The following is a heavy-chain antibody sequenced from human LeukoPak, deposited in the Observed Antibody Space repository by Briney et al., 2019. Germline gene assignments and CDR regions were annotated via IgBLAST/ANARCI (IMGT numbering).Heavy chain of an antibody. CDR1: GFTFTSYC. Sequence: GGSLRLSCAASGFTFTSYCMHWVRQVPGKGLVWVSRINSDGSSTSYADSVKGRFTISRDNAKNTLYVQMNRLRAEDTAVYYCSTGSEHAFDIWGRGTMVTVSS. CDR3: STGSEHAFDI. V-gene: IGHV3-74*01. CDR2: INSDGSST. D-gene: IGHD1-14*01. J-gene: IGHJ3*02.